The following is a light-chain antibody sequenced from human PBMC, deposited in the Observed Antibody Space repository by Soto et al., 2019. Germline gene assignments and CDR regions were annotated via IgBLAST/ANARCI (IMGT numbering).Light chain of an antibody. V-gene: IGLV2-14*01. J-gene: IGLJ1*01. CDR1: SSDVGGYDY. CDR3: SSYTGSSTFV. CDR2: DVN. Sequence: QSVLTQPASVSGSPGQSITISCTGTSSDVGGYDYVSWYQQLPGKAPKLLIYDVNNRPSGVSHRLSGSKSGNTASLTISGLQAEDEADYYCSSYTGSSTFVFGTGTKVTVL.